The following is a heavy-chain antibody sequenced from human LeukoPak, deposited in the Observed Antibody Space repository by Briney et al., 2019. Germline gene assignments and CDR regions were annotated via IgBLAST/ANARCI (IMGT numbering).Heavy chain of an antibody. Sequence: PGGSLRLCCAASGFTFSSYGMSWVRKAQGKGLKWVSAISGSGGGGSTNYADSVRGRFTISRDNSKNTLYLQMNSLRAEDTALYYCAKGRFSNFDPWGQGTLVTVSS. CDR2: ISGSGGGGST. J-gene: IGHJ5*02. CDR3: AKGRFSNFDP. D-gene: IGHD4-11*01. CDR1: GFTFSSYG. V-gene: IGHV3-23*01.